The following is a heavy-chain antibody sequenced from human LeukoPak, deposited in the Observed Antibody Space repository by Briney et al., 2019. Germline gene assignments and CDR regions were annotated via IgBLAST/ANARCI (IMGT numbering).Heavy chain of an antibody. J-gene: IGHJ4*02. Sequence: PGGSLRLSCAASGFTFSSYGMHWVRQAPGKGLVWVAVIWYDGSNKYCADSVKGRFTISRDNSKNTLYLQMNSLRAEDTAVYYCARVGPYYYGSGSQGGFDYWGQGTLVTVSS. CDR2: IWYDGSNK. CDR3: ARVGPYYYGSGSQGGFDY. CDR1: GFTFSSYG. V-gene: IGHV3-33*01. D-gene: IGHD3-10*01.